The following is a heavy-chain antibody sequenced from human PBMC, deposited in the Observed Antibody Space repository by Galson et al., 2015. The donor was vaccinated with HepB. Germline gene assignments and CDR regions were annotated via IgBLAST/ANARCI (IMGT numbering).Heavy chain of an antibody. Sequence: SLRLSCAASGFTFSDHYMDWVRQAPGKGLEWVSYISSSSSGIYYADSVQGRFTTSRDNAKDSLYLQMNSLRAEDTAVYYCARERGHYYMDVWGKGTTVIVSS. CDR1: GFTFSDHY. CDR2: ISSSSSGI. J-gene: IGHJ6*03. D-gene: IGHD3-10*01. CDR3: ARERGHYYMDV. V-gene: IGHV3-11*04.